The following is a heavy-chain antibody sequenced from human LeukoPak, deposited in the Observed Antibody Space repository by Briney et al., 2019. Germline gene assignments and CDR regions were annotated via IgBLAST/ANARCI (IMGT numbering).Heavy chain of an antibody. CDR1: GGSISSYY. V-gene: IGHV4-4*07. D-gene: IGHD6-13*01. CDR3: ARDHEGSSWYPAYYYYYYMDV. Sequence: PSETLSLTCTVSGGSISSYYWSWIRQPAGKGLEWIGRIYTSGSTNYNPSLKSRVTMSVDTSKNQFSLKLSSVTAADTAVYYCARDHEGSSWYPAYYYYYYMDVWGKGTTVTVSS. J-gene: IGHJ6*03. CDR2: IYTSGST.